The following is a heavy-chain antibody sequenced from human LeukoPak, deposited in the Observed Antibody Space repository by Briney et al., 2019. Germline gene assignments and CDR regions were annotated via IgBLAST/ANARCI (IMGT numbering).Heavy chain of an antibody. CDR1: GFTVSSNY. J-gene: IGHJ4*02. D-gene: IGHD6-19*01. CDR3: ARVKWLYWVIAY. CDR2: IKQDGSEK. V-gene: IGHV3-7*04. Sequence: PGGSLRLSCAASGFTVSSNYMSWVRQAPGKGLEWVANIKQDGSEKYYVDSVKGRFTISRDNAKNSLYLQMNSLRAEDTAVYYCARVKWLYWVIAYWGQGTLVTVSS.